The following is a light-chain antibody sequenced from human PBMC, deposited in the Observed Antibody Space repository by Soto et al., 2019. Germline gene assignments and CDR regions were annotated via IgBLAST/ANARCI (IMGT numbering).Light chain of an antibody. J-gene: IGLJ1*01. CDR2: SNN. CDR1: SSTFGSNT. CDR3: AAWDDRLNGYV. V-gene: IGLV1-44*01. Sequence: QSVLTQPPSASGTPGQRVTISCSGSSSTFGSNTVNWYQQLPGTAPKLLIYSNNQRPSGVPDRFSGSKSGTSASLAISGLQSEDEADYYCAAWDDRLNGYVFGTGTKVTVL.